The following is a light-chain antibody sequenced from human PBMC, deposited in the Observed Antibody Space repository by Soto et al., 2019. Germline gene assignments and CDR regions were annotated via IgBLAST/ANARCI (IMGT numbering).Light chain of an antibody. Sequence: EIVLTQSPATLSLSRGERPTLSCRASQSVSSFLAWYQQKPGQAPRLLIYDASNRATGIPARFSGSGSGTDFTLTISSLEPEDFAVYYCQQRSNWPPITFGQGTRLEI. CDR2: DAS. CDR3: QQRSNWPPIT. V-gene: IGKV3-11*01. CDR1: QSVSSF. J-gene: IGKJ5*01.